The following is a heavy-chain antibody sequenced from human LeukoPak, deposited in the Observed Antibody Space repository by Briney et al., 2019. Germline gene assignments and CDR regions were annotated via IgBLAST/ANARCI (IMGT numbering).Heavy chain of an antibody. D-gene: IGHD3-22*01. Sequence: ASVKVSSTASGYTFTSYGISWVRQAPRQGLEWIVWISAYNGSTNYTQKLQGRVTMTTDPSTSTAYMELRSLRSDDAVVYYCARGGYYDSSGLVDLWGQGNLVTVPS. CDR1: GYTFTSYG. V-gene: IGHV1-18*01. CDR2: ISAYNGST. CDR3: ARGGYYDSSGLVDL. J-gene: IGHJ5*02.